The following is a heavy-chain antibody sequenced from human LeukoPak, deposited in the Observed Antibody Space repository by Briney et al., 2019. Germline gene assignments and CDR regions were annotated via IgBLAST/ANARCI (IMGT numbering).Heavy chain of an antibody. CDR3: ARDRTPYGDYE. V-gene: IGHV1-18*01. Sequence: ASVKVSCKASGYTFTSYGISWVRQAPGQELEWMGWISAYNGNTNYAQKLQGRVTMTTDTSTSTAYMELRSLRSDDTAVYNCARDRTPYGDYEWGQGTLVTVSS. CDR1: GYTFTSYG. CDR2: ISAYNGNT. J-gene: IGHJ4*02. D-gene: IGHD4-17*01.